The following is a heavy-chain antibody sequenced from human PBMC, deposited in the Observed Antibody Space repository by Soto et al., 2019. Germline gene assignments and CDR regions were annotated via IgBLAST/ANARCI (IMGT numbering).Heavy chain of an antibody. J-gene: IGHJ4*01. CDR2: IKWDASEK. CDR3: ARDSGYGSRSSVNHYLDY. D-gene: IGHD3-10*01. V-gene: IGHV3-7*01. Sequence: EVQLEESGGGLVQPGGSLRLSCGASGFSFGVYWMSWVRQAPGKGLELLATIKWDASEKKYVDSVKGRFTTSRDNAKNSQYLQIDSLRAEDTAMYYCARDSGYGSRSSVNHYLDYWGHGTLVTVSS. CDR1: GFSFGVYW.